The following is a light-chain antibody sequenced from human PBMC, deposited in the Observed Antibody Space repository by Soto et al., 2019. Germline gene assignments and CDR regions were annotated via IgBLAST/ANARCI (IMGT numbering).Light chain of an antibody. CDR1: QSVSSN. Sequence: EIVMTQSPATLSVSRGERATLSCRAGQSVSSNLAGYQQKPGQAPRVLIYGASTRATGIPARFSGSGSGTEFTLPISSLQYEDFAVYYCKQRRNGRTFGQGTKVDIK. CDR3: KQRRNGRT. CDR2: GAS. J-gene: IGKJ1*01. V-gene: IGKV3-15*01.